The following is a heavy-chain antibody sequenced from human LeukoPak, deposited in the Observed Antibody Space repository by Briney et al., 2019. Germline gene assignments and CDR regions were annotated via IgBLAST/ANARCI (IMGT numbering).Heavy chain of an antibody. CDR2: ISGNGGIT. CDR3: AKGMAVAGTRCAFDI. CDR1: GFTFSSYV. V-gene: IGHV3-23*01. D-gene: IGHD6-19*01. Sequence: GGSLRLSCAASGFTFSSYVMSWVRQAPGKGLEGVSLISGNGGITYYADSVEGRFTISRDNSKNTLYLQMNSLRAEDTAVYYCAKGMAVAGTRCAFDIWGQGTMVTVSS. J-gene: IGHJ3*02.